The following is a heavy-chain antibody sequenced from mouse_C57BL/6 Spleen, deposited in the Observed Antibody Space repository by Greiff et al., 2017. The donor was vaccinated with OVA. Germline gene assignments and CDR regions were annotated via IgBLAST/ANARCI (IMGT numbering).Heavy chain of an antibody. Sequence: QVQLQQPGTELVKPGASVKLSCKASGYTFTSYWMHWVEQRPGQGLEWIGNINPSNGGTNYNEKFKSKATLTVDKSSSTAYMQLSSLTSEDSAVYYCARCGNYVGWYFDVWGTGTTVTVSS. V-gene: IGHV1-53*01. J-gene: IGHJ1*03. CDR1: GYTFTSYW. CDR3: ARCGNYVGWYFDV. D-gene: IGHD2-1*01. CDR2: INPSNGGT.